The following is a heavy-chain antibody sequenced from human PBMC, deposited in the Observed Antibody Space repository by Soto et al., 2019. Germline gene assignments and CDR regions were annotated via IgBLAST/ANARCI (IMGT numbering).Heavy chain of an antibody. CDR3: ARFNWYFDL. V-gene: IGHV4-59*01. CDR2: IYYRGST. Sequence: PSDTLSLTCTVSGGSISSYYWSWIRQPPGKGLEWMGYIYYRGSTNYNPPLKSRVTISVDTSKNQFSLKLSSVTAADTAMYYCARFNWYFDLWGRGTLVTVSS. J-gene: IGHJ2*01. CDR1: GGSISSYY.